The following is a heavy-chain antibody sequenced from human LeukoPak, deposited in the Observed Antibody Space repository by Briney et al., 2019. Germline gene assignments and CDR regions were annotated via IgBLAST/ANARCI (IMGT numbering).Heavy chain of an antibody. Sequence: GGSLRLSCAASGFTFSTDWMHWVRQAPGKGPVWVSRINGDGSSINYADSVKGRFTNSRDNTKSTVYLQMNSLRPEDTAVYYCGTLGVMREIDYWGQGALVTVSS. D-gene: IGHD2-8*01. V-gene: IGHV3-74*01. CDR3: GTLGVMREIDY. CDR2: INGDGSSI. J-gene: IGHJ4*02. CDR1: GFTFSTDW.